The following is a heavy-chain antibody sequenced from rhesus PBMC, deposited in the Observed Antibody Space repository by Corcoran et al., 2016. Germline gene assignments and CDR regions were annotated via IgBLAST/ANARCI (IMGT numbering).Heavy chain of an antibody. J-gene: IGHJ4*01. CDR1: GGSISDDYY. Sequence: QVQLQESGPGLVKPSETLSLTCAVSGGSISDDYYWSWIRQPPGKGLEWIGYIYGSGGGTNYNPSLKNRVTISIDTSKNQFSLKLSSVTTADTAVYYCARGSSDWSVDYWGQGVLVTVSS. CDR3: ARGSSDWSVDY. V-gene: IGHV4-106*01. D-gene: IGHD6S26*01. CDR2: IYGSGGGT.